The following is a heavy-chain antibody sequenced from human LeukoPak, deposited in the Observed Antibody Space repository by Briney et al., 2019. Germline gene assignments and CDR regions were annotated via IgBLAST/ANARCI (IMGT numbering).Heavy chain of an antibody. J-gene: IGHJ4*02. CDR1: GGSISNKY. D-gene: IGHD3-10*01. CDR3: ARASRLWFGELHLDY. Sequence: PSETLSLTCTVSGGSISNKYWSWIRQPPGKGLEWIGYIYYSGSTNYNPSLKSRVTISVDTSKNQFSLKLSSVTAADTAVYYCARASRLWFGELHLDYWGQGTLVTVSS. CDR2: IYYSGST. V-gene: IGHV4-59*01.